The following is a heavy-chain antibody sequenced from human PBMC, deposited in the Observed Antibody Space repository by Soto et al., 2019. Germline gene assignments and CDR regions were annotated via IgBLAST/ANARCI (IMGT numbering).Heavy chain of an antibody. CDR3: AKSAWFGELSPLDY. D-gene: IGHD3-10*01. V-gene: IGHV3-9*01. CDR1: GFTFDDYA. J-gene: IGHJ4*02. Sequence: GGSLRLSCAASGFTFDDYAMHWVRQAPGKGLEWVSGISWNSGSIGYADSVKGRFTISRDNAKNSLYLQMNSLRAEDTALYYCAKSAWFGELSPLDYWGQGTLVTVSS. CDR2: ISWNSGSI.